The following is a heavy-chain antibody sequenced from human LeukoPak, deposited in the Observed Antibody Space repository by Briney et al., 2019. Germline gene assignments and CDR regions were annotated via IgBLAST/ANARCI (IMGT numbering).Heavy chain of an antibody. CDR1: GGSISSYY. CDR2: INHSGST. D-gene: IGHD3-3*01. Sequence: SETLSLTCTVSGGSISSYYWSWIRQPPGKGLEWIGEINHSGSTNYNPSLKSRVTISVDTSKNQFSLKLSSVTAADTAVYYCARGKRAYYDFWSGYYVGRFWFDPWGQGTLVTVSS. J-gene: IGHJ5*02. V-gene: IGHV4-34*01. CDR3: ARGKRAYYDFWSGYYVGRFWFDP.